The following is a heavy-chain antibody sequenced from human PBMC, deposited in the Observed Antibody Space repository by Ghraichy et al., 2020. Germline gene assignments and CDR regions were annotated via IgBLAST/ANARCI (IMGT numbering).Heavy chain of an antibody. V-gene: IGHV3-23*01. CDR3: AKGRGGPANLIWQWLARNYYGMDV. CDR2: ISGSGGST. CDR1: GFTFSSYA. Sequence: GESLNISCAASGFTFSSYAMSWVRQAPGKGLEWVSAISGSGGSTYYADSVKGRFTISRDNSKNTLYLQMNSLRAEDTAVYCCAKGRGGPANLIWQWLARNYYGMDVWGQGTTVTVSS. J-gene: IGHJ6*02. D-gene: IGHD6-19*01.